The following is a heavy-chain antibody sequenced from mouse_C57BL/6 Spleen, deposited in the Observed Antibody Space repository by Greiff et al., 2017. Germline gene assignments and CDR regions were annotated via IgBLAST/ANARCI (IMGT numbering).Heavy chain of an antibody. CDR1: GFNIKVDS. Sequence: VQLQQSGAELVRPGASVKLSCTASGFNIKVDSMHWVKQRPEQGLEWIGWIDPENGDTEYASQFQGKTTITADTSSNTAYLQLISLTSEDTAVYYCTTGSGYPYWGQGTLVTVST. V-gene: IGHV14-4*01. CDR2: IDPENGDT. CDR3: TTGSGYPY. J-gene: IGHJ3*01. D-gene: IGHD3-2*02.